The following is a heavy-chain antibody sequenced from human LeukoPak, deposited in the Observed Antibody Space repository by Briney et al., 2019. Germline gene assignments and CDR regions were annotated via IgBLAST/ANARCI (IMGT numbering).Heavy chain of an antibody. J-gene: IGHJ4*02. CDR2: ISGSGGST. CDR1: GFTFSSYA. Sequence: GGSLRLSCAASGFTFSSYAMSWVRQAPGKELEWVSAISGSGGSTYYADSVKGRFTISRDNSKNTLYLQMNSLRAEDTAVYYCAKTTHDSSGYYYFGYWGQGTLVTVSS. CDR3: AKTTHDSSGYYYFGY. V-gene: IGHV3-23*01. D-gene: IGHD3-22*01.